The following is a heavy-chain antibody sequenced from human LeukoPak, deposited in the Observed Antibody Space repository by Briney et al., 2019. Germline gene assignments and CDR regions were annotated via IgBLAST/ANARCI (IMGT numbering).Heavy chain of an antibody. D-gene: IGHD3-22*01. J-gene: IGHJ5*02. Sequence: GSSVKVSCKASGGTFSSYAISWVRQAPGQGLEWMGRIIPILGIANYAQKFQGRVTITADKSTSTAYMELSSLRSEDTAVYYCARDNDSSGYFNWFDPWAREPWSPSPQ. V-gene: IGHV1-69*04. CDR3: ARDNDSSGYFNWFDP. CDR2: IIPILGIA. CDR1: GGTFSSYA.